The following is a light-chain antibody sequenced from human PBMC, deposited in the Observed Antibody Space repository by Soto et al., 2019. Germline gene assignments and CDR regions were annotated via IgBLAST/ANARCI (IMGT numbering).Light chain of an antibody. Sequence: DIQMTQSPSTLSASVGDRVTITCRASQSISSWLAWYQQKPGKDPKLLIYKASTLESGVPSRFSGSGYCTEFTLPISSLQPDDFATYYCQKSFTFGPGTKVDIK. CDR3: QKSFT. J-gene: IGKJ3*01. V-gene: IGKV1-5*03. CDR1: QSISSW. CDR2: KAS.